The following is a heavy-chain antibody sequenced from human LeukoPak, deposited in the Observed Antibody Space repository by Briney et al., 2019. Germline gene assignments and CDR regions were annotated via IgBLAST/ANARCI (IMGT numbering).Heavy chain of an antibody. D-gene: IGHD1-26*01. CDR2: IIPIFGTA. V-gene: IGHV1-69*05. CDR1: GGTFSSYA. CDR3: AREKMGAPQAFDI. J-gene: IGHJ3*02. Sequence: ASVKVSCKASGGTFSSYAISWVRQAPGQGLEWMGGIIPIFGTANYAQKFQGRVTITTDESTSTAYMELSSLRSEDTAVYYCAREKMGAPQAFDIWGQGTMVTVSS.